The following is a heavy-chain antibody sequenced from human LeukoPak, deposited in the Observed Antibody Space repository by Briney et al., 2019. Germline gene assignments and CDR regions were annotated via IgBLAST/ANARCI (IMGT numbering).Heavy chain of an antibody. V-gene: IGHV4-59*01. J-gene: IGHJ6*02. CDR1: GGSTSSYT. CDR3: ARGTTTYCYYGMDV. D-gene: IGHD1-1*01. Sequence: PSETLSLTCTVSGGSTSSYTRSWICQTPEKGLEWGVYIYYSGSPNYNPDLKSRISISVDTSKTQFALKLSSVTAADTAVYYCARGTTTYCYYGMDVCGQGTTVTVSS. CDR2: IYYSGSP.